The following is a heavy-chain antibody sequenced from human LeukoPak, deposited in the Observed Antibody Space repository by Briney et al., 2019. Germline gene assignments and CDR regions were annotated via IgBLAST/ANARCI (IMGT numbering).Heavy chain of an antibody. J-gene: IGHJ4*02. D-gene: IGHD3-22*01. CDR1: GGSFSGYY. V-gene: IGHV4-34*01. CDR2: INHSGST. Sequence: SETLSLTCAVYGGSFSGYYWSWIRQPPGKGLEWIGEINHSGSTNYNPSPKSRVTISVDTSKNQFSLKLSSVTAADTAVYYCARVVPLGSGYFIYFDYWGQGTLVTVSS. CDR3: ARVVPLGSGYFIYFDY.